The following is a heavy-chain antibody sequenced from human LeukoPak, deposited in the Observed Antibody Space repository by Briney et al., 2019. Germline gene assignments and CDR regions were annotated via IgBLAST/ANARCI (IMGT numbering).Heavy chain of an antibody. D-gene: IGHD5-24*01. J-gene: IGHJ4*02. CDR2: IKQDGSKK. Sequence: GGSLRLFCVASGFPFSSYWMTWVRQAPGKGVEWVANIKQDGSKKSYVDSVKGRFTISRDNDKNSLYLQMNSVRAEDTAIYYCTRVGYIDEGIDYWGQGTLVTVSS. V-gene: IGHV3-7*04. CDR1: GFPFSSYW. CDR3: TRVGYIDEGIDY.